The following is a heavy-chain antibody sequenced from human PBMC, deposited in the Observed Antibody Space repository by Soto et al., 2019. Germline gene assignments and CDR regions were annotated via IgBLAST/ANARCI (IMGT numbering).Heavy chain of an antibody. V-gene: IGHV1-18*01. Sequence: ASVKVSCKASGYTFTSYGSSWVRQALGQGLEWMGWISAYNGNTKYAQKLQGRVTMTTDTSTSTAYMELRSLRSDDTAVYYCARTTIVVVPAGMSGWGQGTLVTVSS. CDR1: GYTFTSYG. J-gene: IGHJ4*02. CDR2: ISAYNGNT. D-gene: IGHD2-2*01. CDR3: ARTTIVVVPAGMSG.